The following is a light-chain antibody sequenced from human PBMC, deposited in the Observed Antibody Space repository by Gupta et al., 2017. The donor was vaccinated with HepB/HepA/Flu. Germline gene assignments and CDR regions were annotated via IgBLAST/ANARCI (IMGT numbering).Light chain of an antibody. J-gene: IGKJ1*01. Sequence: EIVLTQSPGTLSLSPGERATLSCRASQSVSSSYLAWYQQRPGQAPRLLIYGASSRATGSSDRFSGSGYGTDFTLTISRLEPEDFAVYYCQQYGSSPWTFGQGTKVESK. CDR2: GAS. V-gene: IGKV3-20*01. CDR1: QSVSSSY. CDR3: QQYGSSPWT.